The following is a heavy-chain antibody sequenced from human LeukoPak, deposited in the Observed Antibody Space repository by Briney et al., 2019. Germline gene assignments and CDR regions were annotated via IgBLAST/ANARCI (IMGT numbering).Heavy chain of an antibody. J-gene: IGHJ4*02. CDR2: ISSSSNYI. CDR3: AKRIQSAMATGY. V-gene: IGHV3-21*04. Sequence: GGSLRLSCVASGLTFSSYNMNWVRQAPGKGLEWVSFISSSSNYIYYADSVKGRFTISRDNSKNTLYLQMNSLRAEDTAVYYCAKRIQSAMATGYWGQGTLVTVSS. CDR1: GLTFSSYN. D-gene: IGHD5-18*01.